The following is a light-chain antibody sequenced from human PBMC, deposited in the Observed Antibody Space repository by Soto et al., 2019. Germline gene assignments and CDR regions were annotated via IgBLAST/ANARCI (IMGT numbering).Light chain of an antibody. Sequence: AIQLTQSPSALSSSVGDTVTITCRASQFINSFLAWYQQKPGKAPKLLMYAAPSLQTGVPSRFSGSASATDFTLTINTLQPEDLATHYCQQTDSYPATFGGGTKVDNK. J-gene: IGKJ4*01. V-gene: IGKV1-13*02. CDR1: QFINSF. CDR2: AAP. CDR3: QQTDSYPAT.